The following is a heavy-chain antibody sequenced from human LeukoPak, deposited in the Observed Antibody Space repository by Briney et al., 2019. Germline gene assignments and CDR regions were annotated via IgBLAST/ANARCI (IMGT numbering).Heavy chain of an antibody. CDR3: AREARRDGYHHKETDARNVWDY. CDR2: FDPGDGET. Sequence: ASVKVSCKVSGYTLTELSMHWVRQAPGKGLEWMGGFDPGDGETIYAQKLQGRVTMTEDTSTDTAYMELSSLRSEDTAVYYCAREARRDGYHHKETDARNVWDYWGQGTLVTVSS. V-gene: IGHV1-24*01. D-gene: IGHD5-24*01. CDR1: GYTLTELS. J-gene: IGHJ4*02.